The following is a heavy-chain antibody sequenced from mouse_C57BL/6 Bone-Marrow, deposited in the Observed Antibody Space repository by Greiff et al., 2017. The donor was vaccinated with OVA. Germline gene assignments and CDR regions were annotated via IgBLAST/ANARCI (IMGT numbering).Heavy chain of an antibody. CDR1: GYAFSSSW. Sequence: VQLQQSGPELVKPGASVKISCKASGYAFSSSWMNWVKQRPGTGLEWIGRIYPGDGDTNYNGKFKGKATLTADKSSSTAYMQLSSLTSEDSAVYFCARGDGYGSYYAMDYWGQGTSVTVSS. J-gene: IGHJ4*01. CDR2: IYPGDGDT. V-gene: IGHV1-82*01. CDR3: ARGDGYGSYYAMDY. D-gene: IGHD1-2*01.